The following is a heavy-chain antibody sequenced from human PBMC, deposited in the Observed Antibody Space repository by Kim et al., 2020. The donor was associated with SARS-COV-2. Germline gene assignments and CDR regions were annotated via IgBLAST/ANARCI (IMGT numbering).Heavy chain of an antibody. CDR2: MNPNSGNT. J-gene: IGHJ6*02. CDR1: GYTFTSYD. D-gene: IGHD5-12*01. CDR3: ARPGRVASSLLYYYYGMDV. Sequence: ASVKVSCKASGYTFTSYDINWVRQATGQGLEWMGWMNPNSGNTGYAQKFQGRVTMTRNTSISTAYMELSSLRSEDTAVYYCARPGRVASSLLYYYYGMDVWGQGTTVTVSS. V-gene: IGHV1-8*01.